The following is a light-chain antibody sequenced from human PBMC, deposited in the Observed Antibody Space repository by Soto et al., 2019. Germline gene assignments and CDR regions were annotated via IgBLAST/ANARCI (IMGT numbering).Light chain of an antibody. J-gene: IGKJ4*01. Sequence: DIQITQSPSSLSASVGDRVTITCRASQSISSYLNWYQQKPGKAPKLLIYAASSLESGVPSRFSGSGSGTEFTLTISSLQPDDFATYYCQQYNSYWTFGGGTKVDIK. V-gene: IGKV1-5*01. CDR1: QSISSY. CDR3: QQYNSYWT. CDR2: AAS.